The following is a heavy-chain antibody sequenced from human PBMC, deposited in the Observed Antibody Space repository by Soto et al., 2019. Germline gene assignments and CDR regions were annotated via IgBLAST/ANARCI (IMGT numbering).Heavy chain of an antibody. J-gene: IGHJ4*02. Sequence: GGSLRLSCAASGFTFSSYWMHWVRQAPGKGLVWVSRINSDGSSTSYADSVKGRFTISRDNAKNTLYLQMNSLRAEDTAVYYCAKGRAYYYDSSGYLDYWGQGTLVTVSS. CDR1: GFTFSSYW. V-gene: IGHV3-74*01. CDR3: AKGRAYYYDSSGYLDY. D-gene: IGHD3-22*01. CDR2: INSDGSST.